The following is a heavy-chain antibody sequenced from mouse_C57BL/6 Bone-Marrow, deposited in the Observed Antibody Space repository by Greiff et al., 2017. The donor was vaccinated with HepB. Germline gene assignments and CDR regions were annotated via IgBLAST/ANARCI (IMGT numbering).Heavy chain of an antibody. J-gene: IGHJ1*03. D-gene: IGHD2-9*01. V-gene: IGHV7-1*01. Sequence: DVKLVESGGGLVQSGRSLRLSCATSGFTFSDFYMEWVRQAPGKGLEWIAASRNKANDYTTEYSASVKGRFIVSRDTSQSILYLQMNALRAEDTAIYYCARDAAYYGYVWYFDVWGTGTTVTVSS. CDR3: ARDAAYYGYVWYFDV. CDR2: SRNKANDYTT. CDR1: GFTFSDFY.